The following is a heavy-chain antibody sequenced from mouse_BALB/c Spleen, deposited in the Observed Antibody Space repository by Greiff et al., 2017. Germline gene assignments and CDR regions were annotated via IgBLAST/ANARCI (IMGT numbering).Heavy chain of an antibody. V-gene: IGHV5-12-2*01. D-gene: IGHD2-1*01. CDR2: ISNGGGST. CDR3: SRHSRTYGNYSWFAY. CDR1: GFTFSSYT. Sequence: EVMLVESGGGLVQPGGSLKLSCAASGFTFSSYTMSWVRQTPEKRLEWVAYISNGGGSTYYPDTVKGRFTISRDNAKNTLYLQMSSLKSEDTAMYYCSRHSRTYGNYSWFAYWGQGTLVTVAA. J-gene: IGHJ3*01.